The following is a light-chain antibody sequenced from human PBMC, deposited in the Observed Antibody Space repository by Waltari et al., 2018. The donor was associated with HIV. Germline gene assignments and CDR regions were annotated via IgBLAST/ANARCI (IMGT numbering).Light chain of an antibody. CDR1: QHIKNY. CDR2: SAS. V-gene: IGKV1-39*01. CDR3: QQYNAPPLT. J-gene: IGKJ4*01. Sequence: DIQVTQSPSSLSAYTGKKVILTFRASQHIKNYLNWYHHKAGSSPRLLIYSASYFQSGLSSWFTGSASAIDFNFTISRLHYEDSATYYCQQYNAPPLTFGGGTKVEIK.